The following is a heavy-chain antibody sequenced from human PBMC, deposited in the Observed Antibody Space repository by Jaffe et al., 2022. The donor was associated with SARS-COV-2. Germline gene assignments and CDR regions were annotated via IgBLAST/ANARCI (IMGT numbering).Heavy chain of an antibody. D-gene: IGHD6-19*01. CDR2: VYSGGIT. CDR3: ARWARAVVLEDALDI. V-gene: IGHV3-53*02. Sequence: EVQLVETGGGLIQPGGSLRLSCAASGFSVSKNYMSWVRQAPGKGLEWVSVVYSGGITYYADSVRGRFTISRDNSRNTLYLQMNSLRAEDTAVYYCARWARAVVLEDALDIWGQGTMVTVSS. J-gene: IGHJ3*02. CDR1: GFSVSKNY.